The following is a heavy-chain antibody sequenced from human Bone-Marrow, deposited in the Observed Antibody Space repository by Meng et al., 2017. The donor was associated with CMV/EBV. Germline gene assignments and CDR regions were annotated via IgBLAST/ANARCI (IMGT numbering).Heavy chain of an antibody. J-gene: IGHJ5*02. CDR1: GGSFSGYY. V-gene: IGHV4-34*01. CDR3: ARGFYSSSWHYWFDP. D-gene: IGHD6-13*01. Sequence: GDGGSFSGYYWSWLRQPPGKGLEWIGEINHSGSTNSNPSLKSRVTISVDTSKNQFSLKLSSVTAADTAVYYCARGFYSSSWHYWFDPWGQGTLVTVSS. CDR2: INHSGST.